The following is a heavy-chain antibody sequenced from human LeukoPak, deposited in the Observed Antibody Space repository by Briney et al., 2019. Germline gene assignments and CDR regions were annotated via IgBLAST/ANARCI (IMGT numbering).Heavy chain of an antibody. Sequence: GGSLRLSCAASGFTFSGSAMHWVRQASGKGLEWVGRIRSKANNYATAYTASVRGRFTISRDDSKNTAYLQMNSLKTEDTAVYYCTRPGYDSSGQTFDYWGQGTLVTVSS. D-gene: IGHD3-22*01. CDR1: GFTFSGSA. J-gene: IGHJ4*02. CDR3: TRPGYDSSGQTFDY. V-gene: IGHV3-73*01. CDR2: IRSKANNYAT.